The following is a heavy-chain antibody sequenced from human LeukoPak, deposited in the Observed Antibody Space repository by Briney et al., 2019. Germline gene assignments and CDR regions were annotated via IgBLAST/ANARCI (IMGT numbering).Heavy chain of an antibody. D-gene: IGHD2-2*01. J-gene: IGHJ2*01. Sequence: SETLSLTCTVSGGSISSSSYYWGWIRQPPGKGLEWIGSIYYSGSTYYNPSLKSRVTISVDTSKNQFSLKLSSVTAADTAVYYCARQPYCSSTSCYAVHFYNWYFDLWGRGTLVTVSS. CDR3: ARQPYCSSTSCYAVHFYNWYFDL. V-gene: IGHV4-39*01. CDR2: IYYSGST. CDR1: GGSISSSSYY.